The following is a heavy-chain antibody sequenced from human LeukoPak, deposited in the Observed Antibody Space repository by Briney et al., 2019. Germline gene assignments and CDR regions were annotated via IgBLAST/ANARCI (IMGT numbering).Heavy chain of an antibody. Sequence: SETLSLTCAVYGGSFSGYYWSWIRQPPGKGLEWIGEINHSGSTNYNPSLKSRVTISVDTSKNQFSLKLSSVTAADTAVYYCAREPGPLWFGELSAFDIWGQGTMVTVSS. D-gene: IGHD3-10*01. V-gene: IGHV4-34*01. J-gene: IGHJ3*02. CDR3: AREPGPLWFGELSAFDI. CDR2: INHSGST. CDR1: GGSFSGYY.